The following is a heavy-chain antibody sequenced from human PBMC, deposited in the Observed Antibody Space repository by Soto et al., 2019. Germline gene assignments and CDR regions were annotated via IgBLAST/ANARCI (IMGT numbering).Heavy chain of an antibody. CDR2: IYWDDDK. J-gene: IGHJ5*02. CDR3: AHIPNYYQYDWFDP. D-gene: IGHD3-16*01. CDR1: GFSLTTRGVG. Sequence: QITLKESGPTLVKPTQTLTLTCTFSGFSLTTRGVGVGWIRQPPGKALECLALIYWDDDKRYSPSLKSRLSITKDTSKTQVVLTMTNVDPVDTATYYCAHIPNYYQYDWFDPWGQGTLVSVSS. V-gene: IGHV2-5*02.